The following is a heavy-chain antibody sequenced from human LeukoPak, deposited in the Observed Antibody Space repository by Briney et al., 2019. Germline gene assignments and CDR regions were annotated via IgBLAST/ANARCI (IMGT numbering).Heavy chain of an antibody. CDR2: ISSRSATI. D-gene: IGHD5-18*01. Sequence: GGSLRLSCAASGFTFSSYELNWVRQAPGKGLEWVSYISSRSATIYYTDSVKGRFSVSRDNAKNLLYLQVNSLRAEDTAIYYCASRGYNYGFHYWGQGTLVTVSS. CDR3: ASRGYNYGFHY. V-gene: IGHV3-48*03. J-gene: IGHJ4*02. CDR1: GFTFSSYE.